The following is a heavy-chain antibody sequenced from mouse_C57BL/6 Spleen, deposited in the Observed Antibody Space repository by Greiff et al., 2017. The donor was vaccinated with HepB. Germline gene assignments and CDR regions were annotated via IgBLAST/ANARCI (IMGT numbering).Heavy chain of an antibody. CDR3: ARSYDYYFDY. V-gene: IGHV7-3*01. J-gene: IGHJ2*01. D-gene: IGHD2-4*01. CDR1: GFTFTDYY. Sequence: EVQVVESGGGLVQPGGSLSLSCAASGFTFTDYYMSWVRQPPGKALEWLGFIRNKANGYTTEYSASVKGRFTISRDNSQSILYLQMNALRAEDSATYYCARSYDYYFDYWGQGTTLTVSS. CDR2: IRNKANGYTT.